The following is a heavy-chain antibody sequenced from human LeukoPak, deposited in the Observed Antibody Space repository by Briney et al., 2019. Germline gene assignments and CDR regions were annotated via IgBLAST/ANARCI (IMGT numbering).Heavy chain of an antibody. Sequence: GGSLRLSCAASGFTYSSYDVSWVRQAPGKGLEWVSAISGSGGSTYYADSVKGRFTISRDNSKNTLYLQMNSLRAEDTAVYYCAKTDSSSWYVSNWFDPWGQGTLVTVSS. CDR3: AKTDSSSWYVSNWFDP. D-gene: IGHD6-13*01. CDR1: GFTYSSYD. V-gene: IGHV3-23*01. CDR2: ISGSGGST. J-gene: IGHJ5*02.